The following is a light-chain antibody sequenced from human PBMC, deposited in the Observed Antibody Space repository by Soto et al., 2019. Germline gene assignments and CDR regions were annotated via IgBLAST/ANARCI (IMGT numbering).Light chain of an antibody. CDR3: SSYKGGSTYV. CDR1: SSDIGGYKY. V-gene: IGLV2-14*01. J-gene: IGLJ1*01. Sequence: QSVLTQPASVSGSPGQSITLSCTGTSSDIGGYKYVPWYQQHPGKAPKLMIYDVSNRPSGVSNRFSGSKSGNTATLTISGLQGEDEDEYYCSSYKGGSTYVFGTGTKVTVL. CDR2: DVS.